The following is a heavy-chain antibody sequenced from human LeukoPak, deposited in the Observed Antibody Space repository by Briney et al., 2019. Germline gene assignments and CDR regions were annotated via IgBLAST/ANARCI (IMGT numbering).Heavy chain of an antibody. CDR3: ATGGRGYSSGWRRGTNFDY. J-gene: IGHJ4*02. CDR1: GYTLTELS. D-gene: IGHD6-19*01. V-gene: IGHV1-24*01. Sequence: ASVKVSCKVSGYTLTELSMHWVRQAPGKGLEWMGGFDPEDGETIYAQKFQGRVTMTEDTSTDTAYMELSSLRSEDTAVYYCATGGRGYSSGWRRGTNFDYWGQGTLVTVSS. CDR2: FDPEDGET.